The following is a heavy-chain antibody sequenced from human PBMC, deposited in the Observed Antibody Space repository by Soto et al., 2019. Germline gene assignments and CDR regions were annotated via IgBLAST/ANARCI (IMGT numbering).Heavy chain of an antibody. J-gene: IGHJ4*02. D-gene: IGHD5-12*01. CDR1: GGSVSNGMYY. CDR2: ISYKGST. CDR3: AREWWLQN. V-gene: IGHV4-61*01. Sequence: SETLSLTCTVSGGSVSNGMYYWSWIRQPPGKGLEWIGYISYKGSTNYNPSLKSRVTISVDTSKNQFSLKLTSVTAADTAVYYCAREWWLQNWGQGTLVTVSS.